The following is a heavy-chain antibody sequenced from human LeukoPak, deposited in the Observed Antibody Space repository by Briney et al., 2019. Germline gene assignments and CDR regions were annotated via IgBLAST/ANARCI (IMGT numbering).Heavy chain of an antibody. J-gene: IGHJ6*03. CDR3: ARVISDGVYYCYYMDV. V-gene: IGHV4-4*07. CDR1: GGSISSYY. D-gene: IGHD3/OR15-3a*01. CDR2: IYTSGST. Sequence: SETLSLTCTVSGGSISSYYWSWIRQPAGKGLEWIGRIYTSGSTNYNPSLKSRVTMSVDTSKNQFSLKLSSVTAADTAVYYCARVISDGVYYCYYMDVWGKGTTVTVSS.